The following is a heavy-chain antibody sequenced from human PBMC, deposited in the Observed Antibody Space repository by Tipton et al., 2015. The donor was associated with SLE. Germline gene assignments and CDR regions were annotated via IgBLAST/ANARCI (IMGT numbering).Heavy chain of an antibody. V-gene: IGHV3-7*01. Sequence: SLRLSCAASGFTFSYYWITWVRQAPGKGLEWGGNINQGGSETYFVDSVKGRFTISRDNAKNLLFLQMNSLRAEDTAVYYCARDSRYFDLWGRGTLVTVSS. CDR2: INQGGSET. J-gene: IGHJ2*01. CDR3: ARDSRYFDL. CDR1: GFTFSYYW.